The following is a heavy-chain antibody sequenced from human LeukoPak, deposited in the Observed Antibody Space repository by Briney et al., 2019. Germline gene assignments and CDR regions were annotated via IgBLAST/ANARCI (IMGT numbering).Heavy chain of an antibody. V-gene: IGHV3-30*02. D-gene: IGHD1-26*01. CDR3: ASDGGSFRRWFDP. CDR2: IRYDGSNK. J-gene: IGHJ5*02. CDR1: GFSFSTYG. Sequence: GGSLRLSCAASGFSFSTYGMHWVRQAPVKGLEWVAFIRYDGSNKYYADSVKGRFTISRDNSRNTLYLQMNSLRVEDTAVYYCASDGGSFRRWFDPWGQGTLVTVSS.